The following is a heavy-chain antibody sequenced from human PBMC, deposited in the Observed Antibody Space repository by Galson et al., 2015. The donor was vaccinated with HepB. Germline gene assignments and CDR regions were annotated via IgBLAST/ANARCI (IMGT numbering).Heavy chain of an antibody. Sequence: SLRLSCAASGFTFSRYAMTWVRQAPEKGLEWVSVISGSGGNTYYADSVKGRFTISRDNSKSTLYLQVNSLRAEDTAVYYCARVHSSSWYDYYYYGMDVWGQGTTVTVSS. D-gene: IGHD6-13*01. CDR1: GFTFSRYA. J-gene: IGHJ6*02. CDR2: ISGSGGNT. V-gene: IGHV3-23*01. CDR3: ARVHSSSWYDYYYYGMDV.